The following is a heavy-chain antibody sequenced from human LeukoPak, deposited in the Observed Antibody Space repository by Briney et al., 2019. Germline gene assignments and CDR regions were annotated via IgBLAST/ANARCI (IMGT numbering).Heavy chain of an antibody. V-gene: IGHV4-59*01. CDR2: MYYSGST. CDR3: ARLYYYYYMDV. CDR1: GGSISSYY. Sequence: SETLSLTCTVSGGSISSYYWSWIRQPPGKGLEWIGYMYYSGSTNYNPSLKSRVTMSADTSKNQFSLKLSSVTAADTAVYYCARLYYYYYMDVWGKGTTVTVSS. J-gene: IGHJ6*03.